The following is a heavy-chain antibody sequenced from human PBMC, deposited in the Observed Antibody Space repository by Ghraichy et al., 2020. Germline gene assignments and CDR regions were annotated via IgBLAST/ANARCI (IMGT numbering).Heavy chain of an antibody. J-gene: IGHJ6*02. V-gene: IGHV2-26*01. D-gene: IGHD2-2*01. CDR1: GFSLSNARMG. CDR3: ARRQATRGYYYGMDV. CDR2: IFSNDEK. Sequence: SGPTLVKPTETLTLTCTVSGFSLSNARMGVSWIRQPPGKALEWLAHIFSNDEKSYSTSLKSRLTISKDTSKSQVVLTMTNMDPVDTATYYCARRQATRGYYYGMDVWGQGTTVTVSS.